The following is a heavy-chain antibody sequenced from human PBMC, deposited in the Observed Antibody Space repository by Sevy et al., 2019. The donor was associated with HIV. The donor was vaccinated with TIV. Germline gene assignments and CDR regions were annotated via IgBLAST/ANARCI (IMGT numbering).Heavy chain of an antibody. J-gene: IGHJ4*02. V-gene: IGHV4-59*01. D-gene: IGHD2-2*01. CDR3: ARDMLGYCSSTSCYAEGYFDY. Sequence: SETLSLTCTVSGGSISSYYWSWIQQPPGKGLEWIGYIDYSGSTNYNPSLKSRVTISVDTSKNQFSLKLSSVTAADTAVYDCARDMLGYCSSTSCYAEGYFDYWGQGTLVTVSS. CDR2: IDYSGST. CDR1: GGSISSYY.